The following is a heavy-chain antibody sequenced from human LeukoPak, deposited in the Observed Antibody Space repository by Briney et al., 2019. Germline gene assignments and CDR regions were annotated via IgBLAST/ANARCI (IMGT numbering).Heavy chain of an antibody. CDR1: GYTFTGYY. V-gene: IGHV1-2*02. D-gene: IGHD6-13*01. J-gene: IGHJ4*02. Sequence: ASVKVSCKASGYTFTGYYMHWVRQAPGQGLEWMGWINPNSGGTNYAQKFQGRVTMTRDTSISTAYMELSRLRPDDTAVYYCARAFYSSSWLDYWGQGTLVTVSS. CDR3: ARAFYSSSWLDY. CDR2: INPNSGGT.